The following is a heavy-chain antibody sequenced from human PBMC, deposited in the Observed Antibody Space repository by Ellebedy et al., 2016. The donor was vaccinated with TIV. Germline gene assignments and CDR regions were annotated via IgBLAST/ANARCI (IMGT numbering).Heavy chain of an antibody. Sequence: ASVKVSCXASGYTFTSYYMHWVRQAPGQGLEWMRIINPSGGSTTYAQNFQGRVTMTRDTSTSTVYMELSSLRSEDTAVYYCARDLRARIAAAGLYGMDVWGQGTTVTVSS. V-gene: IGHV1-46*01. J-gene: IGHJ6*02. CDR2: INPSGGST. CDR1: GYTFTSYY. D-gene: IGHD6-13*01. CDR3: ARDLRARIAAAGLYGMDV.